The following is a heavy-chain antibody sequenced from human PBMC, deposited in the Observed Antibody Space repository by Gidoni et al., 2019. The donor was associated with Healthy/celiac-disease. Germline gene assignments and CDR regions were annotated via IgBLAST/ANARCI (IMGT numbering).Heavy chain of an antibody. J-gene: IGHJ6*04. D-gene: IGHD1-1*01. Sequence: QVQLVESGGGVVQPGRSLRLSCAASGFTFSSYGMHWVRQAPGKGLEWVAVISYDGSNKYYADSVKGRFTISRDNSKNTLYLQMNSLRAEDTAVYYCAKNIQLGYYYGMDVWGKGTTVTVCS. V-gene: IGHV3-30*18. CDR1: GFTFSSYG. CDR3: AKNIQLGYYYGMDV. CDR2: ISYDGSNK.